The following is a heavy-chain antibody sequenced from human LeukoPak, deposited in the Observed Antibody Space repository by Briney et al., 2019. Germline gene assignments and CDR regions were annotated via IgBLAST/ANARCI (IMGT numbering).Heavy chain of an antibody. CDR3: ARVSLYRIAARPYYYYMDV. Sequence: VASVKVSCKASGGTFSSYAISWVRQAPGQGLEWMGGIIPIFGTANYAQKFQGRVTITADESTSTAYMELSSLRSDDTAVYYCARVSLYRIAARPYYYYMDVWGKGTTVTVSS. CDR1: GGTFSSYA. D-gene: IGHD6-6*01. V-gene: IGHV1-69*01. CDR2: IIPIFGTA. J-gene: IGHJ6*03.